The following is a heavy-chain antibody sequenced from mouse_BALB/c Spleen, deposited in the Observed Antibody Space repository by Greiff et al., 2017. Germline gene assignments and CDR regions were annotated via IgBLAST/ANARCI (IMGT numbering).Heavy chain of an antibody. Sequence: EVMLVESGGGLVKPGGSLKLSCAASGFTFSSYAMSWVRQTPEKRLEWVASISSGGSTYYPDSVKGRFTISRDNARNILYLQMSSLRSEDTAMDYCARGVYYGSSLDYWGQGTTLTVSA. J-gene: IGHJ2*01. D-gene: IGHD1-1*01. CDR1: GFTFSSYA. CDR3: ARGVYYGSSLDY. CDR2: ISSGGST. V-gene: IGHV5-6-5*01.